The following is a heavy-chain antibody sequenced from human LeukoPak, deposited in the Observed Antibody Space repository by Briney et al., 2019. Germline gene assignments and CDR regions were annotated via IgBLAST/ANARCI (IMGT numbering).Heavy chain of an antibody. Sequence: PGGSLRLSCAASGFTFSNYNFYWVRQAPGKGLEWVSTISGGGGSTYYADSVKGRFTISRDNSKNTLYLQVNSLRAEDTAVYYCAKGGKWDVTPFDYWGQGTLVTVSS. CDR1: GFTFSNYN. V-gene: IGHV3-23*01. D-gene: IGHD1-26*01. CDR3: AKGGKWDVTPFDY. J-gene: IGHJ4*02. CDR2: ISGGGGST.